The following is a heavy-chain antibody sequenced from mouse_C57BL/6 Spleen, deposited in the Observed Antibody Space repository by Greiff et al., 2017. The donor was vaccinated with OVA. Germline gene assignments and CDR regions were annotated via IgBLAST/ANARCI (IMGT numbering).Heavy chain of an antibody. D-gene: IGHD2-5*01. V-gene: IGHV14-2*01. CDR3: AGYYSNYSWFAY. CDR1: GFNIKDYY. Sequence: VQLQQSGAELVKPGASVKLSCTASGFNIKDYYMHWVKQRTEQGLEWIGRIDPEDGDTKYAPKFQGKATITADTSSNTAYLQLSSLTSEDTAVYYCAGYYSNYSWFAYWGQGTLVTVSA. CDR2: IDPEDGDT. J-gene: IGHJ3*01.